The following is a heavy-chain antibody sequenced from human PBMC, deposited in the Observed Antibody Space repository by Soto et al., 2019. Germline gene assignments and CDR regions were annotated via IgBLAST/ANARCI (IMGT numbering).Heavy chain of an antibody. V-gene: IGHV3-33*03. CDR3: ARAQYTGSYFDACDV. J-gene: IGHJ3*01. Sequence: GGSLRLSCAASGFSFSSYGMQWVRHAPGKGLDWVAVIWYDGSNKYYAESVKGRFTISRDNSKNTLYVQMNSLTVEDTAVYYCARAQYTGSYFDACDVWGQGTMVTVSS. D-gene: IGHD1-26*01. CDR2: IWYDGSNK. CDR1: GFSFSSYG.